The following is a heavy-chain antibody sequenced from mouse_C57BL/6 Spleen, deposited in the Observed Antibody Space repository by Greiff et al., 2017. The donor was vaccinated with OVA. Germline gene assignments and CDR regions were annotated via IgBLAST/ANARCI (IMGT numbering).Heavy chain of an antibody. CDR1: GFTFSDYG. V-gene: IGHV5-17*01. CDR2: ISSGSSTI. Sequence: EVKLVESGGGLVKPGGSLKLSCAASGFTFSDYGMHWVRQAPEKGLEWVAYISSGSSTIYYADTVKGRFTISRDNAKNTLFLQMTSLRSEDTAMYYCARQGPTPYWYFDVWGTGTTVTVSS. D-gene: IGHD4-1*02. J-gene: IGHJ1*03. CDR3: ARQGPTPYWYFDV.